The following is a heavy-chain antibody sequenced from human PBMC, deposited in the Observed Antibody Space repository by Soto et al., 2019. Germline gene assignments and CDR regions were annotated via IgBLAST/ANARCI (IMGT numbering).Heavy chain of an antibody. V-gene: IGHV4-31*03. CDR1: GGSISSGGYY. D-gene: IGHD3-10*01. CDR3: ARWFGELLFDY. J-gene: IGHJ4*02. CDR2: IYYSGST. Sequence: SETLSLTCTVSGGSISSGGYYWSRIRQHPGKGLEWIGYIYYSGSTYYNPSLKSRVTISVDTSKNQFSLKLSSVTAADTAVYYCARWFGELLFDYWGQGTLVTVSS.